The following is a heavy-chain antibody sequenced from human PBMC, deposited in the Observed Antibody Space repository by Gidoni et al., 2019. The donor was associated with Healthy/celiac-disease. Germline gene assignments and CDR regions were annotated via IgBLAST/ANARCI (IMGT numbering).Heavy chain of an antibody. D-gene: IGHD3-22*01. Sequence: QVQLQELGPGLVKTSRTQSLTSPLPGGSISRGGNYWSWIRQHTGNRLGWIGYIYYSGSTYYNPSLKVRVTISVDTSKNQFSLKLSSVTAADPAVYYCARGLGFGYDSSWHYFDYWGQGTLVTVSS. CDR2: IYYSGST. J-gene: IGHJ4*02. V-gene: IGHV4-31*03. CDR3: ARGLGFGYDSSWHYFDY. CDR1: GGSISRGGNY.